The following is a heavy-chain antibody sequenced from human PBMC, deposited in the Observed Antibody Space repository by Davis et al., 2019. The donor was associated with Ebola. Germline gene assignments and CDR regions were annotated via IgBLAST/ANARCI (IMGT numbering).Heavy chain of an antibody. CDR1: GYIFTSYA. Sequence: ASVKVSCKASGYIFTSYAMHWVRQAPGQRLEWMGWINAGNGNTKYSQKFQGRVTITADKSTSTAYMELSSLRSEDTAVYYCARGYSSGWYWFDPWGQGTLVTVSS. CDR3: ARGYSSGWYWFDP. CDR2: INAGNGNT. J-gene: IGHJ5*02. V-gene: IGHV1-3*01. D-gene: IGHD6-19*01.